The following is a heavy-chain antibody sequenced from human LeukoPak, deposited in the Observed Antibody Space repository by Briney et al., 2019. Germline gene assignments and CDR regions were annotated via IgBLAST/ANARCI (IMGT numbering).Heavy chain of an antibody. Sequence: GGSLRLSCADSGFTFSSHWMNWVRQAPGRGLEWVGNINPDGSETYYVDSMKGRFTISRDNAKDSVYLQMNTLRVEDTAVYYCLGSGDRGWGRGTLVTVSS. CDR1: GFTFSSHW. CDR2: INPDGSET. J-gene: IGHJ4*02. D-gene: IGHD5-12*01. CDR3: LGSGDRG. V-gene: IGHV3-7*01.